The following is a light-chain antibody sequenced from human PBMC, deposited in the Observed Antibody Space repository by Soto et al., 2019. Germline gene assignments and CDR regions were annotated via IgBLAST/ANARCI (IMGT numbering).Light chain of an antibody. J-gene: IGKJ5*01. Sequence: DIQMTQSASSLSASVGRRVTITCQASQDISNYLNWYQQKPGKAPKLMIYDASNLETGVPSRFSGSGSGTDFTFTISSLQPEDIATYYCQQYDNPPLTFGGGTRLEIK. CDR3: QQYDNPPLT. V-gene: IGKV1-33*01. CDR2: DAS. CDR1: QDISNY.